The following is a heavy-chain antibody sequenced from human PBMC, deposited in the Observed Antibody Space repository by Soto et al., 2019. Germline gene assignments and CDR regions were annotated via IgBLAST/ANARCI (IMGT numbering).Heavy chain of an antibody. Sequence: SETLSLTCAVYGGSFSGYYWSWIRQPPGKGLEWIGEINHSGSTNYNPSLKSRVTISVDTSKNQFSLKLSSVTAADTAVYYCARQLVKANYYYYYMDVWDKGTTVTVSS. J-gene: IGHJ6*03. D-gene: IGHD6-13*01. CDR3: ARQLVKANYYYYYMDV. CDR2: INHSGST. CDR1: GGSFSGYY. V-gene: IGHV4-34*01.